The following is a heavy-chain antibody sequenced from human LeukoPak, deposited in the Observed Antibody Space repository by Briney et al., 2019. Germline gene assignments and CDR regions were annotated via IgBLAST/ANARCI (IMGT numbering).Heavy chain of an antibody. J-gene: IGHJ4*02. CDR1: GGSISSYY. V-gene: IGHV4-59*08. CDR3: ARVVVGGVFDY. CDR2: IYSSGST. Sequence: KTSETLSLTCTVSGGSISSYYWSWIRQPPGKGLEWIGYIYSSGSTNYNPSLKSRVTISVDTSKNQFSLKLSSVTAADTAVYYCARVVVGGVFDYWGQGTLVTVSS. D-gene: IGHD2-15*01.